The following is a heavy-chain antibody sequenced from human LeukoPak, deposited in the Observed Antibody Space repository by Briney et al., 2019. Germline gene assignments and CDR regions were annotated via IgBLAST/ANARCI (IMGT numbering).Heavy chain of an antibody. D-gene: IGHD3-9*01. Sequence: GGSLRLSCAASGFSFITYGIHWVRQAPGKGLEWVAFIRYDGSNRFYADSVRGRFTISRDNSKNTVYLQMNSLRAEDTAVYYCARVRNTYFDILTDGRYLQHWGQGTQVTVSS. J-gene: IGHJ1*01. CDR3: ARVRNTYFDILTDGRYLQH. CDR1: GFSFITYG. CDR2: IRYDGSNR. V-gene: IGHV3-30*02.